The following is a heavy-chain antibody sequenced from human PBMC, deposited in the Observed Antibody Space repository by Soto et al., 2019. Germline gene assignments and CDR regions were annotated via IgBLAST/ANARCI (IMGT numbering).Heavy chain of an antibody. CDR1: GGSISSSNW. Sequence: SETLSLTCAVSGGSISSSNWWSWVRQPPGKGLEWIGEIYHSGSTNYNPSLKSRVTISVDKSKNQFSLKLSSVTAADTAVYYCALSGYSYGSFDYWGQGTLVTVSS. CDR3: ALSGYSYGSFDY. D-gene: IGHD5-18*01. CDR2: IYHSGST. J-gene: IGHJ4*02. V-gene: IGHV4-4*02.